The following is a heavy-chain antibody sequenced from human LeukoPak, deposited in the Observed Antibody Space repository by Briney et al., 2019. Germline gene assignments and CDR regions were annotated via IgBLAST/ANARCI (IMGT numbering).Heavy chain of an antibody. CDR1: GFTFSSY. CDR2: INHSGST. CDR3: ARGYSSSWYHATDYYYMDV. Sequence: PGGSLRLSCAASGFTFSSYWSWIRQPPGKGLEWIGEINHSGSTNYNPSLKSRVTISVDTSKNQFSLKLSSVTAADTAVYYCARGYSSSWYHATDYYYMDVWGKGTTVTVSS. V-gene: IGHV4-34*01. J-gene: IGHJ6*03. D-gene: IGHD6-13*01.